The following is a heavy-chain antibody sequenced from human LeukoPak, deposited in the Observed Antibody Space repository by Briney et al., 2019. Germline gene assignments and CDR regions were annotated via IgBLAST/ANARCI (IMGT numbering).Heavy chain of an antibody. CDR2: IYHSGST. CDR1: GYSISSGYY. V-gene: IGHV4-38-2*01. CDR3: ARATGYCSSTSCYNYFDY. D-gene: IGHD2-2*02. Sequence: SETLSLTCAVSGYSISSGYYWGWIRQPPGKGLEWIGSIYHSGSTYYNPSLKSRVTISVDTPKNQLSLKLSSVTAADTAVYYCARATGYCSSTSCYNYFDYWGQGTLVTVSS. J-gene: IGHJ4*02.